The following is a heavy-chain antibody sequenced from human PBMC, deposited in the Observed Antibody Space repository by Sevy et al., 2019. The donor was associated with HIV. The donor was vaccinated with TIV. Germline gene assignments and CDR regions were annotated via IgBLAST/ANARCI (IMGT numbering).Heavy chain of an antibody. D-gene: IGHD3-3*01. V-gene: IGHV3-23*01. J-gene: IGHJ6*02. Sequence: GGSLRLSCAASGFTFSNYAMNWVRQTPGKGLEWVSSISGSGDNTYYADSVKGRFTISRDISYNTVTLQMSSLRAEDTAVYYGAKNGNFWSGYLAMDFWGQGTTVTVSS. CDR3: AKNGNFWSGYLAMDF. CDR1: GFTFSNYA. CDR2: ISGSGDNT.